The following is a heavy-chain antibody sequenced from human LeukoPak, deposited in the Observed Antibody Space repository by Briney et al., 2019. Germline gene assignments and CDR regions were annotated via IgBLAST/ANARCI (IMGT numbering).Heavy chain of an antibody. J-gene: IGHJ6*03. Sequence: ASVKVSCKASGYTFTGYYMHWVRQAPGQGLEWMGWINPNSGGTNYAQKFQGRVTMTRDTSISTAYMELCRLRSDDTAVYYCARDYGYSSSWHRHYYMDVWGKGTTVTISS. CDR2: INPNSGGT. CDR3: ARDYGYSSSWHRHYYMDV. CDR1: GYTFTGYY. D-gene: IGHD6-13*01. V-gene: IGHV1-2*02.